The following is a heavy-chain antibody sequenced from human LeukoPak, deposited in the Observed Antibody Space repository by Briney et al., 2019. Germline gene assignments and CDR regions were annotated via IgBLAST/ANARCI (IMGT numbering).Heavy chain of an antibody. Sequence: PSETLSLTCTVSGGSISSYYWSWIRQPPGKGLEWIGYIYYSGCTNYNPSLKSRVTISVDTSKNQFSLKLSSVTAADTAVYYCVRSREQWLVDYWGQGTLATLSS. D-gene: IGHD6-19*01. CDR1: GGSISSYY. V-gene: IGHV4-59*08. J-gene: IGHJ4*02. CDR3: VRSREQWLVDY. CDR2: IYYSGCT.